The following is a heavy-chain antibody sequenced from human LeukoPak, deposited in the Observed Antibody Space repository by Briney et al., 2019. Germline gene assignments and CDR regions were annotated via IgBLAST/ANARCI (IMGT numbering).Heavy chain of an antibody. CDR1: GGSISSSSYY. CDR2: IYYSGST. Sequence: PSETLSLTCTVSGGSISSSSYYWGWIRQPPGKGLEWIGSIYYSGSTYYNPSLKSRVTISVDTSKNQFSLKLDSVTAADTAVYYCGRAGRYCSGGSCYGENWFDPWGQGTLVTVSS. D-gene: IGHD2-15*01. J-gene: IGHJ5*02. CDR3: GRAGRYCSGGSCYGENWFDP. V-gene: IGHV4-39*07.